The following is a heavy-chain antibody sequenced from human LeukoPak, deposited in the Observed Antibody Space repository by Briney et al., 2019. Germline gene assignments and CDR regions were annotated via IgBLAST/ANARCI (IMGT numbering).Heavy chain of an antibody. D-gene: IGHD4-23*01. Sequence: SETLSLTCTVSGGSISSGGYYWSWIRQHPGKGLEWIGYIYYSGSTYYNPSLKSRVTISVDTSKNQFSLKLSSVTAADTAVYYCARSFHRLYGGPPIYYFDYWGQGTLVTVSS. CDR1: GGSISSGGYY. CDR2: IYYSGST. V-gene: IGHV4-31*03. J-gene: IGHJ4*02. CDR3: ARSFHRLYGGPPIYYFDY.